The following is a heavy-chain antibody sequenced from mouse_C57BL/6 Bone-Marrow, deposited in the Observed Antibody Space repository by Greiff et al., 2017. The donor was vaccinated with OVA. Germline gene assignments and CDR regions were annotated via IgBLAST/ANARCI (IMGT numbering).Heavy chain of an antibody. Sequence: EVKLQQSGPELVKPGASVKISCKASGYTFTDYYMNWVKQSHGKSLEWIGDINPNNGGTSYNQKFKGKATLTVDKSSSTAYMELRSLTSEDSAVYYCASWDYGSSDYFDYWGQGTTLTVSS. J-gene: IGHJ2*01. CDR1: GYTFTDYY. V-gene: IGHV1-26*01. CDR3: ASWDYGSSDYFDY. CDR2: INPNNGGT. D-gene: IGHD1-1*01.